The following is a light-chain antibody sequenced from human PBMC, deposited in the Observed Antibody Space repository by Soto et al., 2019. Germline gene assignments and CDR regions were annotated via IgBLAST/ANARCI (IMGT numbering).Light chain of an antibody. Sequence: QSVLTQPPSVSGAPGQRVTISCTGSSSNIGAGYDVHWYQQLPGTAPKVLIYGNSNRPSGVPDRFSGSKSGTSASLAITGLQAEDEADYYCQTHDSSLSGDVVFGGGTKLTVL. V-gene: IGLV1-40*01. CDR3: QTHDSSLSGDVV. CDR2: GNS. J-gene: IGLJ2*01. CDR1: SSNIGAGYD.